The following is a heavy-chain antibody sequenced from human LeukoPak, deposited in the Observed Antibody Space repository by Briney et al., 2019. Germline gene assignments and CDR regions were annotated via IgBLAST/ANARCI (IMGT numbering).Heavy chain of an antibody. CDR1: GGSISSNY. CDR2: IHHSGGT. Sequence: SETLSLTCAVSGGSISSNYWSWIRQPPGKGLEWIWDIHHSGGTNYNPSLKSPVTISVATSKTQFSLKLTSVTAADTAVYYCARAGGYRPAAADLDYWGQGTLVTVSS. V-gene: IGHV4-59*01. CDR3: ARAGGYRPAAADLDY. D-gene: IGHD6-13*01. J-gene: IGHJ4*02.